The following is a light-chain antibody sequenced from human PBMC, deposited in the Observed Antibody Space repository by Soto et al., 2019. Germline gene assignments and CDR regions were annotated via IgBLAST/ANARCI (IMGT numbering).Light chain of an antibody. CDR2: EVS. J-gene: IGLJ1*01. CDR3: SSYTSGTFCV. CDR1: SSDVGGYNY. V-gene: IGLV2-14*01. Sequence: QSALTQPASVSGSPGQSITISCTGTSSDVGGYNYVSWYQQHPGKAPKLMIYEVSNRHSGVSNRISGSKSGNTASLTISGLQAGDGSDYYCSSYTSGTFCVFGTGTKVTVL.